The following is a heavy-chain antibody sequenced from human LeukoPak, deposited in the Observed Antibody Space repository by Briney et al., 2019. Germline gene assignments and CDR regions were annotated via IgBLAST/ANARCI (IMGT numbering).Heavy chain of an antibody. D-gene: IGHD3-10*01. CDR3: ARHQLLWFGEAEPRFDP. CDR1: GFTFSDYY. Sequence: GSLRLSCAASGFTFSDYYMSWIRQPPGKGLEWIGYIYYSGSTNYNPSLKSRVTISVDTSKNQFSLKLSSVTAADTAVYYCARHQLLWFGEAEPRFDPWGQGTLVTVSS. V-gene: IGHV4-59*08. J-gene: IGHJ5*02. CDR2: IYYSGST.